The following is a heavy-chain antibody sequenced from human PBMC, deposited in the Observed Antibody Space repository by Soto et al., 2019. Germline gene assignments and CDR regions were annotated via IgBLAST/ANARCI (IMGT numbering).Heavy chain of an antibody. CDR3: ARREYFDWSYFDY. D-gene: IGHD3-9*01. CDR2: IIPIFGSA. J-gene: IGHJ4*02. V-gene: IGHV1-69*01. Sequence: QVQLVQSGAEVKKPGSSVKVSCKASGGTFSSYAISWVRQAPGQGLEWMGGIIPIFGSANYAQKFQGRVTIIADEATSTVYMELSSVRSEDTAVYYCARREYFDWSYFDYWGQGTLVAVAS. CDR1: GGTFSSYA.